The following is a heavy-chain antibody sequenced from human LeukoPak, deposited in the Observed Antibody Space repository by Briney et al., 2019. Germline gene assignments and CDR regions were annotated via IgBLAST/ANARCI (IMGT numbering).Heavy chain of an antibody. CDR1: GGSISSANW. J-gene: IGHJ5*02. V-gene: IGHV4-4*02. CDR3: ARSADGDWFDP. CDR2: IYYSGST. Sequence: PSGTLSLTCAVSGGSISSANWWSWVRQPPGKGLEWIGYIYYSGSTNYNPSLKSRVTISVDTSKNQFSLKLSSVTAADTAVYYCARSADGDWFDPWGQGTLVTVSS. D-gene: IGHD3-16*01.